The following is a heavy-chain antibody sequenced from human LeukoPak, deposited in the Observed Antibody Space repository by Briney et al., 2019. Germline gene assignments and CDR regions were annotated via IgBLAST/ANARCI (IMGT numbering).Heavy chain of an antibody. V-gene: IGHV3-21*01. CDR3: VSFYETY. J-gene: IGHJ4*02. D-gene: IGHD2/OR15-2a*01. Sequence: GGSLRLSCAASGFTFSSYSMNWVRQAPGKGLEWVSSISSSGGSIYYADSVKGRFTVSRDNAKNTVYLQMNSLRAEDTAVYYCVSFYETYWGRGTLVTVSS. CDR2: ISSSGGSI. CDR1: GFTFSSYS.